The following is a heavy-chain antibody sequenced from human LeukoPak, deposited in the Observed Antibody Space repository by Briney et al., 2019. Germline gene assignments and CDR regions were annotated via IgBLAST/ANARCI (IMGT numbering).Heavy chain of an antibody. J-gene: IGHJ1*01. Sequence: ASVKVSCTAPGHTLTSYGINWVRPAPGQGLEWMGWISTSNGNTDYAQKFQGRVTMTTDTSTSTVYLELRSLRSVDTAVYYCAFSGATQTSEYFQHWGQGSLVTASS. V-gene: IGHV1-18*01. CDR2: ISTSNGNT. CDR1: GHTLTSYG. CDR3: AFSGATQTSEYFQH. D-gene: IGHD1-26*01.